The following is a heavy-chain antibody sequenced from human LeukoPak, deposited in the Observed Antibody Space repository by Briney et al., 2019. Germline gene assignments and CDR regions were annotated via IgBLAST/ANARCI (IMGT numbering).Heavy chain of an antibody. CDR1: GYTLTELS. CDR2: FDPEDGEA. V-gene: IGHV1-24*01. J-gene: IGHJ4*02. CDR3: APARFGELFPNFDC. Sequence: ASVKVSCKVSGYTLTELSMHWVRQAPGKGLEWMGGFDPEDGEAIYAQKFQGRVTMTEDTSTDTAYMELSSLRSEDTAVYYCAPARFGELFPNFDCWGQGTLVTVSS. D-gene: IGHD3-10*01.